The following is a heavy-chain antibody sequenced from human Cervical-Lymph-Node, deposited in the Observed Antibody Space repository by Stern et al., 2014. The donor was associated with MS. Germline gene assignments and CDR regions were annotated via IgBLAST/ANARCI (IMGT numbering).Heavy chain of an antibody. Sequence: EVQLVESGGGLVQPGGSLRLSCAASGFTFSSYVMSWVRQAPGKGLEWVSAISGSGESTHFADSVKGRFIISRDNSKNTLYLQMNSLRAEDTAVYNCAKAPGYDNVWSSYRLASYFDYWGQGTLVTVSS. V-gene: IGHV3-23*04. CDR1: GFTFSSYV. CDR3: AKAPGYDNVWSSYRLASYFDY. D-gene: IGHD3-16*02. CDR2: ISGSGEST. J-gene: IGHJ4*02.